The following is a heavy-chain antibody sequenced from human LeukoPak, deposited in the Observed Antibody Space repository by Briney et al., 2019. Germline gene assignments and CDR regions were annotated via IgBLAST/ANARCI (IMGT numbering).Heavy chain of an antibody. CDR1: GGSISSYY. CDR2: IYYSGST. J-gene: IGHJ3*02. V-gene: IGHV4-59*01. CDR3: ARNYGDLDAFDI. D-gene: IGHD4-17*01. Sequence: SETLSLTCTVSGGSISSYYWSWIRQPPGKGLEWIGYIYYSGSTNYNPSLKSRVTISVDTSKYQFSLKLSSVTAADTAVYYCARNYGDLDAFDIWGQGTMVTVSS.